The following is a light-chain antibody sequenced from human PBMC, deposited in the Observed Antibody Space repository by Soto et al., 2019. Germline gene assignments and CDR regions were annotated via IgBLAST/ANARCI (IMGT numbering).Light chain of an antibody. J-gene: IGKJ1*01. CDR1: QYVSTN. CDR3: QQYNDWPGGT. CDR2: GAS. Sequence: EVVMTQSPDTLSASPGERATLSCRASQYVSTNLAWYQQRPGQAPRLLIYGASTRATGIPARFSGSGSGRDFKLTISSLQSEDFAVYYCQQYNDWPGGTFGQGTKVDIK. V-gene: IGKV3-15*01.